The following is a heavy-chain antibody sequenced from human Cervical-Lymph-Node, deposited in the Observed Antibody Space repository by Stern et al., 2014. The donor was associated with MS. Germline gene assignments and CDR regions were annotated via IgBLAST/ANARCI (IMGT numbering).Heavy chain of an antibody. CDR3: ARQRYFDY. CDR1: GYTFTSYW. J-gene: IGHJ4*02. Sequence: VQLVESGPEVKRPGESLKISCQASGYTFTSYWIGWVRQMPGKGLEWIAIIFPGGSDNRYSPSFQGQVTISADKSHSTAYLQWNNLKASDSAIYYCARQRYFDYWGQGTLVTVSS. V-gene: IGHV5-51*01. CDR2: IFPGGSDN.